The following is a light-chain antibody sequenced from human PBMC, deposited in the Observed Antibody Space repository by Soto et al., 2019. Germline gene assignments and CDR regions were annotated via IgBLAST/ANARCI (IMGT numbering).Light chain of an antibody. V-gene: IGKV2-24*01. Sequence: DVVMTQSPLSLPVTLGQPASISCRSSQSLVYSDGNTYLSWLQQRPGQPPRLLIYKVSNRLSGVPDRFSGSGAETDFTLKISRVEAEDVGLYYCMQATHFPRTFGQGTKVDI. CDR3: MQATHFPRT. J-gene: IGKJ1*01. CDR1: QSLVYSDGNTY. CDR2: KVS.